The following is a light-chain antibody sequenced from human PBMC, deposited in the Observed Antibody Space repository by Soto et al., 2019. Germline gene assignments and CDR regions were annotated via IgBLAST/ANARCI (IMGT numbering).Light chain of an antibody. V-gene: IGKV1-33*01. Sequence: DIQMTQSPSSLSASVGDRVTITCQASQEISNYLNWYQQKPGKAPKLLIYDASNLETGVPSRFSGSGSGTDFTFTISRLQAEDIATYYCQQYDNLPITFGQETRLEIK. CDR1: QEISNY. J-gene: IGKJ5*01. CDR2: DAS. CDR3: QQYDNLPIT.